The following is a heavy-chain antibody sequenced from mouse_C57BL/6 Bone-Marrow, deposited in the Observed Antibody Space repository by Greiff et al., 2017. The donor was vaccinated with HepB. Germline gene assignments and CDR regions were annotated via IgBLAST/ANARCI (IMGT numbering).Heavy chain of an antibody. CDR1: GYSITSGYY. D-gene: IGHD1-2*01. J-gene: IGHJ3*01. CDR3: ARAPLLRGFAY. CDR2: ISYDGSN. Sequence: VQLKESGPGLVKPSQSLSLTCSVTGYSITSGYYWNWIRQFPGNKLEWMGYISYDGSNNYNPSLKNRISITRDTSKNQFFLKLNSVTTEDTATYYCARAPLLRGFAYWGQGTLVTVSA. V-gene: IGHV3-6*01.